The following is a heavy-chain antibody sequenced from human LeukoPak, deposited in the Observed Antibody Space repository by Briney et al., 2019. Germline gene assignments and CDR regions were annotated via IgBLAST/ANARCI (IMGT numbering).Heavy chain of an antibody. V-gene: IGHV3-23*01. CDR3: AKKVPGTAAAGDWYFDL. CDR2: ISGSGGST. J-gene: IGHJ2*01. D-gene: IGHD6-13*01. Sequence: GGSLRLSCAASGFTFSSYAMSWVRQAPGKGLEWVSAISGSGGSTYYADSVKGRFTISRDNSKNTLYLQMNSLRAEDTAVYYCAKKVPGTAAAGDWYFDLWGRGTLVTVSS. CDR1: GFTFSSYA.